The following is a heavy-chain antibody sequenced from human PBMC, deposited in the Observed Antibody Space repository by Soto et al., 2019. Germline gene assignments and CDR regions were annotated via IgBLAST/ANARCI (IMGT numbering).Heavy chain of an antibody. Sequence: EVQLVESGGDLVQPGGSLRLSCAASGFTFTSYWVHWVRQAPGKGLVWVSRINSDGTTANYADSVTGRFTISRDNAKNTVYLQMNSLRVEDTAVYYCARGIKNYYGVDVWGQGTTVIVS. CDR1: GFTFTSYW. CDR2: INSDGTTA. V-gene: IGHV3-74*01. CDR3: ARGIKNYYGVDV. J-gene: IGHJ6*02.